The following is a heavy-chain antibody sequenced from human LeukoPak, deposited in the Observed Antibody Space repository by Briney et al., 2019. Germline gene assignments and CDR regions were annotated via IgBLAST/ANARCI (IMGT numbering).Heavy chain of an antibody. V-gene: IGHV3-53*01. CDR2: LYSDGNT. J-gene: IGHJ4*02. D-gene: IGHD1-14*01. CDR1: GFTVITND. Sequence: GGSLRLSCAASGFTVITNDMTWVRQAPGKGLEWVSVLYSDGNTKYADSVQGRFTISRDNSKNALYLEMNSLSHDDTAVYYCARGVEPLAANTLAYWGQGTLVTVSS. CDR3: ARGVEPLAANTLAY.